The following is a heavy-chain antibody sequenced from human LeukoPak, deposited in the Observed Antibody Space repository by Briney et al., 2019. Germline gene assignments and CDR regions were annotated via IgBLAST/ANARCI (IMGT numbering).Heavy chain of an antibody. V-gene: IGHV4-39*01. D-gene: IGHD3-9*01. Sequence: SETLSLTCTVSGGSISSSNYYWGWIRQPPGKGLEWIGSICYSGSTYYNPSLKSRVTISVDTSKRQFSLKLNSVTAADTAVYYCASRNDILTGYVFDFWGQGTLVTVSS. CDR3: ASRNDILTGYVFDF. CDR1: GGSISSSNYY. CDR2: ICYSGST. J-gene: IGHJ4*02.